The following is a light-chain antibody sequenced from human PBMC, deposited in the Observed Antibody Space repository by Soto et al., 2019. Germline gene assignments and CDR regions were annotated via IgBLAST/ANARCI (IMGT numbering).Light chain of an antibody. V-gene: IGKV1-8*01. CDR2: AAS. CDR3: QQRSNWPWT. Sequence: IRMTQSPSSLSASTGDRVTITCRASQGISSYLAWYQQKPGKAPKLLIYAASTLQSGVPSRFSGSGSGTDFTLTISSLEPEDFAVYYCQQRSNWPWTFGQGTKVDI. CDR1: QGISSY. J-gene: IGKJ1*01.